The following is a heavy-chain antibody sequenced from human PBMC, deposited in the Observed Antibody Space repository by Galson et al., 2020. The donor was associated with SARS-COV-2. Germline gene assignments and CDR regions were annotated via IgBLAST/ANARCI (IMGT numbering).Heavy chain of an antibody. D-gene: IGHD1-20*01. CDR2: IYSGGST. CDR3: ARVEANWNDGGFDP. J-gene: IGHJ5*02. Sequence: GGSLRLSCAASGFTVSSNYMSWVRQAPGKGLEWVSVIYSGGSTYYADSVKVRFTISRDNSKNTLYLQMNSLRAEDTAVYYCARVEANWNDGGFDPGGQGTLVTVSS. V-gene: IGHV3-53*01. CDR1: GFTVSSNY.